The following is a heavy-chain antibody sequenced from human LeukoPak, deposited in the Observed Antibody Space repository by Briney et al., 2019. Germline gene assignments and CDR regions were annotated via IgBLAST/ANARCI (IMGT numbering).Heavy chain of an antibody. Sequence: SETLSLTCAVYGGSFSGYYWSWIRQPPGKGLEWIGEINHSGSTNYNPSLKSRVTISVDTSKNQFSLKLNSVTAADTAVYYCARSSVPSDYWGQGTLVTVSS. CDR3: ARSSVPSDY. J-gene: IGHJ4*02. V-gene: IGHV4-34*01. D-gene: IGHD3-10*01. CDR2: INHSGST. CDR1: GGSFSGYY.